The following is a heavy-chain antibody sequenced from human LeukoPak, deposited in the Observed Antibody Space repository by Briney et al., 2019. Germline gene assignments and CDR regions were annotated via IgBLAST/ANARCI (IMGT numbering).Heavy chain of an antibody. CDR2: ISDIGST. V-gene: IGHV4-59*08. CDR3: AGHHPRNTVDF. CDR1: GGSISSYY. D-gene: IGHD2/OR15-2a*01. J-gene: IGHJ4*02. Sequence: SETLSLTCTVSGGSISSYYWSWIRQPPVKGLEWIAYISDIGSTNYNPSLKSRVTISLDTSKNQFSLKLSSVTAADTAVYYCAGHHPRNTVDFWGQGTLVTVSS.